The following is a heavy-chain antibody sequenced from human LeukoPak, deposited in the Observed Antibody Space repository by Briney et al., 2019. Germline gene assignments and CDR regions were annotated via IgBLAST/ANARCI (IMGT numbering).Heavy chain of an antibody. Sequence: GGSLRLSCAASGFTFSSYAMHWVRQAPGKGLEWVAVISYDGSNKYYADSVKGRFTISRDNSKNTLYLQMNSLRAEDTAVYYCARDFTGHGYGGNSGYYRGQGTLVTVSS. CDR1: GFTFSSYA. CDR2: ISYDGSNK. J-gene: IGHJ4*02. V-gene: IGHV3-30*04. CDR3: ARDFTGHGYGGNSGYY. D-gene: IGHD4-23*01.